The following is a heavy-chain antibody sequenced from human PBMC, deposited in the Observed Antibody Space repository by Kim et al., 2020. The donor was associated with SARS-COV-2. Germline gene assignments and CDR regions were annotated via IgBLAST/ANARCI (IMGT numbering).Heavy chain of an antibody. CDR3: AAGVSHYFKF. D-gene: IGHD2-8*01. V-gene: IGHV4-31*02. CDR2: MYDGGSS. J-gene: IGHJ4*02. CDR1: GVSIRGGGYY. Sequence: SETLSLTCSVSGVSIRGGGYYWSWIRQHPGKGLDYIGYMYDGGSSYYNPSLKSRLSMSLDTSKNHFSLRLTSMTAADTAVYYCAAGVSHYFKFWGQGTL.